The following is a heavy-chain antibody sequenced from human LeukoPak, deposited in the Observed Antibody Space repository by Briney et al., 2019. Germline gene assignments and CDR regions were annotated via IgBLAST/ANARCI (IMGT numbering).Heavy chain of an antibody. V-gene: IGHV4-59*01. CDR3: ARAWATDYFDY. CDR1: GGSISSYY. Sequence: SETLSLTCTVSGGSISSYYWSWIRQPQGKGLEWIGYIYYSGSTNYNPSLKSRVTISVDTSKNQFSLKLSSVTAADTAMYYCARAWATDYFDYWGQGTLVTVSS. CDR2: IYYSGST. J-gene: IGHJ4*02.